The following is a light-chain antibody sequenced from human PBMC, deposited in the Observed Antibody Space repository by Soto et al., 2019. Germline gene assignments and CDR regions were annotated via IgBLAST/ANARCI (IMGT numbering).Light chain of an antibody. V-gene: IGLV2-14*03. CDR1: NTDVGHDEF. CDR3: GSYTSDKTWV. Sequence: QSALTQPASVSGSPGQSITITCNGSNTDVGHDEFVSWYQQHPCKAPKLIIYDVSRRPSGVSDRFSGSKSGNTASLTISGLQAEDEADSYCGSYTSDKTWVFGGGTKPTVL. CDR2: DVS. J-gene: IGLJ3*02.